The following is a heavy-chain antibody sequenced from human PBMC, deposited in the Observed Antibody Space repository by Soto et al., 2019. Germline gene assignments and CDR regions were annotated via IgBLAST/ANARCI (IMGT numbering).Heavy chain of an antibody. V-gene: IGHV5-51*01. CDR1: GYSFTSYW. CDR2: IYPGDSDT. CDR3: ASSRNEAGYSSGWYRSYYYYGMDV. D-gene: IGHD6-19*01. J-gene: IGHJ6*02. Sequence: PGESLKISCKGFGYSFTSYWIGWVRPIPGKSLGWMGVIYPGDSDTRYSPSFQSPVTISAGKSLSTAYLQWSSLKASDTAMYYCASSRNEAGYSSGWYRSYYYYGMDVWGQGTTVTVSS.